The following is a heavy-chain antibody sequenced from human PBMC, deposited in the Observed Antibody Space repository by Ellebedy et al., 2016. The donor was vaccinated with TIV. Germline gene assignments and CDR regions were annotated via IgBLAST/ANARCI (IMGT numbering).Heavy chain of an antibody. CDR1: AGSISNYY. V-gene: IGHV4-4*07. CDR2: IYSSGST. Sequence: MPGGSLRLSCTVSAGSISNYYWIWIRQPAGKGLEYIGCIYSSGSTNYNPSLKSRITMSIDASKNQFSLKLSSVTAADTAVYYCARDPRYYDTTGDYWGRGTLVTVSS. D-gene: IGHD3-22*01. CDR3: ARDPRYYDTTGDY. J-gene: IGHJ4*02.